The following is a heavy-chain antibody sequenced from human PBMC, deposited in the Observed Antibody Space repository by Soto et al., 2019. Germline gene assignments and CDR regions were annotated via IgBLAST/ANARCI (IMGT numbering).Heavy chain of an antibody. CDR2: IYHSGST. V-gene: IGHV4-30-2*01. CDR3: ARGRIWFGELTRPFDY. CDR1: GGSISSGGYS. D-gene: IGHD3-10*01. Sequence: PSETLSLTCAVSGGSISSGGYSWSWIRQPPGKGLEWIGYIYHSGSTYYNPSLKSRVTISVDRSKNQFSLKLSSVTAADTAVYYCARGRIWFGELTRPFDYWGQGTLVTV. J-gene: IGHJ4*02.